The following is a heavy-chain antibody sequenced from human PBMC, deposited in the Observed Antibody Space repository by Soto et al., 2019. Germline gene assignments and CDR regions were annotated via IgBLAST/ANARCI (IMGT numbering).Heavy chain of an antibody. CDR3: ARATTVVTLFDY. V-gene: IGHV4-31*03. J-gene: IGHJ4*02. CDR1: GGSISSGGYY. Sequence: SEALSLTCTVSGGSISSGGYYWSWIRQHPGKGLEWIGYIYYSGSTYYNPSLKSRVTISVDTSKNQFSLKLSSVTAADTAVYYCARATTVVTLFDYWGQGTLVTVSS. D-gene: IGHD4-17*01. CDR2: IYYSGST.